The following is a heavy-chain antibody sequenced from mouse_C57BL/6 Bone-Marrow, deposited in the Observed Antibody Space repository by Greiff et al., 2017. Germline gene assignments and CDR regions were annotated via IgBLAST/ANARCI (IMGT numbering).Heavy chain of an antibody. D-gene: IGHD2-10*02. CDR3: AREEKYGNFDD. Sequence: VQLQQSVAELVRPGTSVKVSCKASGYAFTNSLIEWVKQRPGQGLEWIGVINPGSGGTNYNEKFKGKATLTADKSSSTAYMQLSSLTSEDSAVYFCAREEKYGNFDDWGQGTTLTVSS. J-gene: IGHJ2*01. CDR2: INPGSGGT. CDR1: GYAFTNSL. V-gene: IGHV1-54*01.